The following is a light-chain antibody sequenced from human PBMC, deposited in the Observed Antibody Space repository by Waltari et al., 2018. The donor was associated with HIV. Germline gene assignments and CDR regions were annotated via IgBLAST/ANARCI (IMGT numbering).Light chain of an antibody. Sequence: SYVLTQPPSVSVAPGQTARLPCGGANIGMKSAHWYLQKPGQAPVLVVHDDSDRPSGIPERFSGSNSGNTATLTISTVEAGDEADYYCQVWDSTSDHCVFGGGTKLTVL. V-gene: IGLV3-21*02. CDR1: NIGMKS. CDR2: DDS. J-gene: IGLJ2*01. CDR3: QVWDSTSDHCV.